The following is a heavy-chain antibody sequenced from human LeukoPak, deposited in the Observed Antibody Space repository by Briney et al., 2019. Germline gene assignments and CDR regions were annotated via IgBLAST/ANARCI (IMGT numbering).Heavy chain of an antibody. CDR2: ISGSGGST. CDR3: AKAGIQLWFDY. J-gene: IGHJ5*01. D-gene: IGHD5-18*01. CDR1: GFTFSSYA. V-gene: IGHV3-23*01. Sequence: GGSLRLSCAAPGFTFSSYAMSWVRQAPGKGLEWVSAISGSGGSTYYADSVKGRFTISRDNSKNTLYLQMNSLRAEDAAVYYCAKAGIQLWFDYWGQGTLVTVSS.